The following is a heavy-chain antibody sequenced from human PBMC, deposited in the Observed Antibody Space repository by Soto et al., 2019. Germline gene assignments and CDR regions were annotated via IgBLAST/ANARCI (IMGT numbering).Heavy chain of an antibody. Sequence: QSLTCSVSGVSIPSYCWSWIRQSAGGGLEWMGRINTDGLSTYSPSFKSRLTMSLDTSKNQVSLRLISVTAADTAVYFCARVPVAVAATEDYYGLDVWGQGTTVTVSS. V-gene: IGHV4-4*07. CDR1: GVSIPSYC. CDR2: INTDGLS. CDR3: ARVPVAVAATEDYYGLDV. D-gene: IGHD2-15*01. J-gene: IGHJ6*02.